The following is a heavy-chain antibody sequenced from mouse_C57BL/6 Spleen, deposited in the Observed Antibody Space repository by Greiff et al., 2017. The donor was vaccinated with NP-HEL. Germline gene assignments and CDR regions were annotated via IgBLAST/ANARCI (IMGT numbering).Heavy chain of an antibody. Sequence: EVKVVESGEGLVKPGGSLKLSCAASGFTFSSYAMSWVRQTPEKRLEWVAYISSGGDYIYYADTVKGRFTISRDNARNTLYLQMSSLKSEDTAMYYCTRASKDYAMDYWGQGTSVTVSS. CDR3: TRASKDYAMDY. CDR1: GFTFSSYA. D-gene: IGHD6-1*01. CDR2: ISSGGDYI. J-gene: IGHJ4*01. V-gene: IGHV5-9-1*02.